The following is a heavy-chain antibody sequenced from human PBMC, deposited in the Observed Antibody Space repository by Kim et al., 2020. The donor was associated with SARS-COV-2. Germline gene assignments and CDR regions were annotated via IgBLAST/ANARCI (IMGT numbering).Heavy chain of an antibody. CDR2: ISTSIGYI. Sequence: GGSLRLSCAASGFTFSSYTMNWVRQAPGKGLEWVSSISTSIGYIYYADSVKGRFTISRDNAKNSLYLQMNSLRAEDTAVYYCARDRIIRRILYGRGMDVWGQGTTVTVSS. CDR3: ARDRIIRRILYGRGMDV. D-gene: IGHD4-17*01. V-gene: IGHV3-21*01. J-gene: IGHJ6*02. CDR1: GFTFSSYT.